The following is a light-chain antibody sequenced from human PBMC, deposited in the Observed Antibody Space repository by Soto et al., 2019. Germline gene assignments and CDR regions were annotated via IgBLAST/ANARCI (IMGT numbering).Light chain of an antibody. CDR3: QQYNNWPPTYT. CDR2: GAS. CDR1: QSVSSN. V-gene: IGKV3-15*01. J-gene: IGKJ1*01. Sequence: EIVMTQSPATLSVSPGDRATLSCRASQSVSSNLAWYQQKPGQAPRHLIHGASTRATGIPARFSGSGSGTKFTPTISSLQSEDVAVYYCQQYNNWPPTYTFGQGTKVEIK.